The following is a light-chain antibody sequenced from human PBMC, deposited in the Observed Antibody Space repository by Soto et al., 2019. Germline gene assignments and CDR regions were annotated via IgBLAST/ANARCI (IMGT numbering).Light chain of an antibody. V-gene: IGKV1-17*02. CDR2: AAS. J-gene: IGKJ1*01. Sequence: DIQMTQSPSSLSASVGDRVIITCRASQGIGDDLGWYQQKPGKAPKRLIYAASSLQSGVPSRFSRSGSGKEFTLTSSHLQPHEFASCYCLQHTTYPWTFGPGTKVQV. CDR1: QGIGDD. CDR3: LQHTTYPWT.